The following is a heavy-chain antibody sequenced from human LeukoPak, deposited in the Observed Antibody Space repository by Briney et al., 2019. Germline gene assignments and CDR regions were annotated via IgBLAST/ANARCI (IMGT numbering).Heavy chain of an antibody. CDR1: GFALSSHW. J-gene: IGHJ6*02. CDR2: ANRDGSET. CDR3: ARNNGMDV. Sequence: GRSLRLSCAASGFALSSHWMTWVRQVPGRGPEWVANANRDGSETYYLDSVKGRFTISKDNAKNSLYLQMNSLRAEDTALYHCARNNGMDVWGQGTTVIVSS. V-gene: IGHV3-7*03.